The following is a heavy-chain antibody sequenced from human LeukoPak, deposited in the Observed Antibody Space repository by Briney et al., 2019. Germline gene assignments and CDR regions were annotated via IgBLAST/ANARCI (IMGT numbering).Heavy chain of an antibody. CDR3: ARRGFYYAMDV. V-gene: IGHV4-59*08. CDR2: IYYSGST. Sequence: PSETLSLTCTVSGGSISTFYWSWIRQPPGKGLEWIGYIYYSGSTNYNPSLKSRVTISVDTAKNQFSLKLSSVTAADTAVYYCARRGFYYAMDVWGQGTTVTVSS. CDR1: GGSISTFY. J-gene: IGHJ6*02.